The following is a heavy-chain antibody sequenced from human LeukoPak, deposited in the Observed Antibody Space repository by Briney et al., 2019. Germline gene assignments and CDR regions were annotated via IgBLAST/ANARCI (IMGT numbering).Heavy chain of an antibody. Sequence: ASVKVSCKASGYTFTSYGISWVRQAPGQGLEWMGWISAYNGNTNYAQKLQGRVTMTTDTSTSTAYMELRSLRSDDTAVYYCARDFSRYYDSSVTIDAFDIWGQGTMVTVSS. CDR2: ISAYNGNT. CDR1: GYTFTSYG. J-gene: IGHJ3*02. CDR3: ARDFSRYYDSSVTIDAFDI. V-gene: IGHV1-18*01. D-gene: IGHD3-22*01.